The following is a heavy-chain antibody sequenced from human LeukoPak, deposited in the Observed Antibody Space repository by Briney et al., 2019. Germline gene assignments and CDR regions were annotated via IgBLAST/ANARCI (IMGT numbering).Heavy chain of an antibody. Sequence: GGSLRLSCAASGFTFSDYYMSWIRQAPGKGLEWVSYISSSGSTIYYADSVKGRFTISRDNAKNSLYLQMNSLRAEDTAVYYCARAAVAGGRSWYFDLWGRGTLVTVSS. CDR2: ISSSGSTI. J-gene: IGHJ2*01. V-gene: IGHV3-11*01. D-gene: IGHD6-19*01. CDR1: GFTFSDYY. CDR3: ARAAVAGGRSWYFDL.